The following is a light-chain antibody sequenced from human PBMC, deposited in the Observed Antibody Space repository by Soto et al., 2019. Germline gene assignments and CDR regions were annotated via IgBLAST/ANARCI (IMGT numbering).Light chain of an antibody. CDR2: GAS. Sequence: EIVMTQSLVTLSVSPGGRATLPCRASQNVDSNLAWYQQKPGRAPRLLIYGASTRATGIPARFSGSGSGTEFTLTISSLQSEDFAVYYCQQYNNWPRTFGQGTKVDI. V-gene: IGKV3-15*01. J-gene: IGKJ1*01. CDR1: QNVDSN. CDR3: QQYNNWPRT.